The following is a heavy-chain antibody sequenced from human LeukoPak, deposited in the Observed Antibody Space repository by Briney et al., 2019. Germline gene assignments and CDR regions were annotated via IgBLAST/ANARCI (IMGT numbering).Heavy chain of an antibody. J-gene: IGHJ3*02. D-gene: IGHD2-21*02. CDR1: GGSISSYS. V-gene: IGHV4-4*07. Sequence: PSETLSLTCTVSGGSISSYSWSWIRQPAGKGLEWIGHMYTSGITNYNPSLKSRVTMSVDTSKKQFSLKLSSVTAADTAVYYRASRDANTAAAFDIWGQGTMLTVSS. CDR3: ASRDANTAAAFDI. CDR2: MYTSGIT.